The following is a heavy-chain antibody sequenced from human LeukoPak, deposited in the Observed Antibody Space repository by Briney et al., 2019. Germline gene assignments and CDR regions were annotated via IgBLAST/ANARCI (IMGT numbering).Heavy chain of an antibody. D-gene: IGHD5-12*01. J-gene: IGHJ4*02. V-gene: IGHV3-30-3*01. CDR1: GFTFSSYA. CDR3: ARDHGYAFDY. Sequence: GRSLRLSCAASGFTFSSYAMHWVRQAPGKGLEWVAVISYDGSNKYYADSVKGRFTISRDNSKNTLYLQMNSLRDEDTAVYYCARDHGYAFDYWGQGTLVTVSS. CDR2: ISYDGSNK.